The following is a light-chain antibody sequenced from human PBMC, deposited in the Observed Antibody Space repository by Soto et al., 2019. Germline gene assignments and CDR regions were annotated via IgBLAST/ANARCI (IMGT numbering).Light chain of an antibody. CDR3: QQYYSSPPWT. J-gene: IGKJ1*01. Sequence: DIVMTQSPDSLAVSLGERATINCRSSQSVFFSPTNRNNVAWYQQKPGQPPRLLIYWASTRQSGVPDRFSGSGSATDFTLTISSLQAEDVAVYYCQQYYSSPPWTFGQGTKVEIK. V-gene: IGKV4-1*01. CDR1: QSVFFSPTNRNN. CDR2: WAS.